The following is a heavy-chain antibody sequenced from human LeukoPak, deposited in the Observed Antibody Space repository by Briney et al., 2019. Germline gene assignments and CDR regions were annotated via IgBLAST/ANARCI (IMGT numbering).Heavy chain of an antibody. J-gene: IGHJ4*02. CDR1: GYSFTSYW. CDR3: ARVSQSYYYGSGSWYFDY. Sequence: HGESLKISCKGSGYSFTSYWIGWVRQMPGKGLEWMGIIYPGDSDTRCSPSFQGQVTISADKSISTAYLQWSSLKASDTAMYYCARVSQSYYYGSGSWYFDYWGQGTLVTVSS. D-gene: IGHD3-10*01. CDR2: IYPGDSDT. V-gene: IGHV5-51*01.